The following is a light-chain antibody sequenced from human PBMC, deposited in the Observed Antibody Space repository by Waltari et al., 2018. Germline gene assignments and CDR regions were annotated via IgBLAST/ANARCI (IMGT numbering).Light chain of an antibody. CDR1: QSISTY. CDR2: AAS. CDR3: QNHERLPAT. V-gene: IGKV3-20*01. Sequence: EVVLTQSPGTLSLSPGERATLSCRASQSISTYLVCYQQRPGQAPRLLIYAASTRATGIPDRFSGSGSGTDFSLTISRLEPEDFAVYYCQNHERLPATFGQGTKVEIK. J-gene: IGKJ1*01.